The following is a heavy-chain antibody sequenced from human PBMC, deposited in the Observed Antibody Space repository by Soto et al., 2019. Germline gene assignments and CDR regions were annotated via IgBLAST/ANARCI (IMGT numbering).Heavy chain of an antibody. CDR2: IWYDGSNK. V-gene: IGHV3-33*01. CDR3: ARDYGSGSYFQFDY. Sequence: PGGSLSLSCAASGFTFSSYGMHWVRQAPGKGLEWVAVIWYDGSNKYYADSVKGRFTISRDNSKNTLYLQMNSLRAEDTAVYYCARDYGSGSYFQFDYWGQGTLVTVSS. J-gene: IGHJ4*02. CDR1: GFTFSSYG. D-gene: IGHD3-10*01.